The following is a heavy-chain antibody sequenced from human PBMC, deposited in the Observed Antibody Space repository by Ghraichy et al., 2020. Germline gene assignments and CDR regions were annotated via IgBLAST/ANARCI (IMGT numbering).Heavy chain of an antibody. V-gene: IGHV3-48*02. J-gene: IGHJ6*02. Sequence: GGSLRLSCAASGFTFSSYSMNWVRQAPGKGLEWVSYISSSSSTIYYADSVKGRFTISRDNAKNSLYLQMNSLRDEDTAVYYCARAASYNYGMDGWGQGTTVTLPS. CDR2: ISSSSSTI. CDR3: ARAASYNYGMDG. CDR1: GFTFSSYS.